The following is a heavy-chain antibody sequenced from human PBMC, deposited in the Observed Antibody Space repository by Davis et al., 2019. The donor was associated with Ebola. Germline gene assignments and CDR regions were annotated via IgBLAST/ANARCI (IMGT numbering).Heavy chain of an antibody. J-gene: IGHJ4*02. CDR1: GGTFSSYA. CDR2: IIPILGIA. D-gene: IGHD3-10*01. CDR3: ARSVLLWFGDRGNYFDY. Sequence: SVKVSCKASGGTFSSYAISWVRQAPGQGLEWMGRIIPILGIANYAQKFQGRVTITADKSTSTAYMELSSLRSEDTAVYYCARSVLLWFGDRGNYFDYWGQGTLVTVSS. V-gene: IGHV1-69*04.